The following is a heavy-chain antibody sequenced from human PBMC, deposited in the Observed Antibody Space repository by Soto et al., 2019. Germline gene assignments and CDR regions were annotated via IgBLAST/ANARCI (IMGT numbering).Heavy chain of an antibody. V-gene: IGHV3-23*01. J-gene: IGHJ4*02. CDR2: ISGSDGRT. CDR1: GFTFSSYA. D-gene: IGHD5-18*01. CDR3: AKGVSQYTPLALFDY. Sequence: RRLSCAASGFTFSSYAMSWVRQAPGKGLEWVSTISGSDGRTYSTDSVKGRFTISRDNSRNTAYLQMNSLRVEDTAVYYCAKGVSQYTPLALFDYWGRGTLVTVSS.